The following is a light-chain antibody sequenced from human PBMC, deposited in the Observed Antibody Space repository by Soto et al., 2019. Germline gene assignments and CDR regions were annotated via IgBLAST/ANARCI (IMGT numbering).Light chain of an antibody. V-gene: IGKV1-39*01. CDR3: QRSFSTPPT. CDR2: DAS. Sequence: DIQMTQSPSSLSASVGDRVTITCRASQTISRFLNWYQWKPGKAPKFLIHDASNLQSGVPTRFSGSGSGTDFTLTISSLQPEDFATYYCQRSFSTPPTFGQGTKLEIK. J-gene: IGKJ2*01. CDR1: QTISRF.